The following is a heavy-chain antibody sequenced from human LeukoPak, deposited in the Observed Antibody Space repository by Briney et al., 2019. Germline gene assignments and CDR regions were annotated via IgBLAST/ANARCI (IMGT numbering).Heavy chain of an antibody. Sequence: PGGSLRLSCAASGFTFSSYSMNWVRQAPGKGLEWVSSISSSSSYIYYADSVKGRFTISRDNAKNSLYLQMNSLRAEDTAVYYCARDQISYSGSYQPKRANDAFDIWGQGAMVTVSS. V-gene: IGHV3-21*01. CDR2: ISSSSSYI. CDR3: ARDQISYSGSYQPKRANDAFDI. CDR1: GFTFSSYS. D-gene: IGHD1-26*01. J-gene: IGHJ3*02.